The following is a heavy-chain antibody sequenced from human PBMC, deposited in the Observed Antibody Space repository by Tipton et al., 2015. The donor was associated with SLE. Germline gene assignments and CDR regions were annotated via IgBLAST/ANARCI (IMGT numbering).Heavy chain of an antibody. CDR3: ARGDFWSANWFDP. D-gene: IGHD3-3*01. J-gene: IGHJ5*02. Sequence: TLSLTCIVSGVSISRYYWSWIRQPPGKGLEWIGHIYYTGSTNYNPSLKSRVTMSVDTSENQFSLKVTSVTAADTAMYYCARGDFWSANWFDPWGQGTLVTVSS. CDR2: IYYTGST. CDR1: GVSISRYY. V-gene: IGHV4-59*08.